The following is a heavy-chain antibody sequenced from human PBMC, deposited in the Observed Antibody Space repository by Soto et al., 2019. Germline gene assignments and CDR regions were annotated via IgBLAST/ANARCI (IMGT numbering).Heavy chain of an antibody. J-gene: IGHJ5*02. Sequence: ASVKVSCKASGYTFTSYGISWVRQAPGQGLEWMGWISAYNGNTNYAQKLQGRVTMTTDTSTSTAYMELRSLRSDDTAVYYCARDLGNDSSSNWFDPWGQGNLVTVSS. CDR3: ARDLGNDSSSNWFDP. D-gene: IGHD3-22*01. CDR1: GYTFTSYG. V-gene: IGHV1-18*01. CDR2: ISAYNGNT.